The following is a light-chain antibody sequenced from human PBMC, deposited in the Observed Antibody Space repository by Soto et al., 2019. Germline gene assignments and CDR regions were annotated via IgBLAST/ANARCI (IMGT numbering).Light chain of an antibody. CDR1: QSVSSSY. J-gene: IGKJ1*01. CDR2: GAS. CDR3: QLYGRSPLKLT. V-gene: IGKV3-20*01. Sequence: ELVLTQSPGTLSLSPGERATLSCRASQSVSSSYLAWYQQKPGQAPRLLIYGASSRATGIPDRFSGSGSGTDFTLTISRLEPEDFAVYYCQLYGRSPLKLTFGPGTKVDIK.